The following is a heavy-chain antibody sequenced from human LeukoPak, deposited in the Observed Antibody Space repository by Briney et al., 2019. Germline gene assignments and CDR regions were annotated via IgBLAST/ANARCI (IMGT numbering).Heavy chain of an antibody. J-gene: IGHJ4*02. V-gene: IGHV4-59*01. CDR1: GGSISSYY. CDR3: ARAFTYYYDSSGYYLDY. D-gene: IGHD3-22*01. Sequence: SETLSLTCAVSGGSISSYYWSWIRQPPGKGLEWIGYIYYSGSTNYNPSLKSRVTISVDTSKNQFSLKLSSVTAADTAVYYCARAFTYYYDSSGYYLDYWGQGTLVTVSS. CDR2: IYYSGST.